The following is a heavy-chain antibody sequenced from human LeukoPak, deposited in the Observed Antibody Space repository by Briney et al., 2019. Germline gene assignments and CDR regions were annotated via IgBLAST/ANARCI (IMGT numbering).Heavy chain of an antibody. V-gene: IGHV4-59*01. J-gene: IGHJ4*02. CDR2: IYYSGST. CDR3: AREYCSGGSCYGYFDY. D-gene: IGHD2-15*01. Sequence: SETLSLTCTVSGGSISSYYWSWLRQPPGKGLEWIGYIYYSGSTNYNPSLKSRVTISVATSKNQFSLKLSSVTAADTAVYYCAREYCSGGSCYGYFDYWGQGTLVTVSS. CDR1: GGSISSYY.